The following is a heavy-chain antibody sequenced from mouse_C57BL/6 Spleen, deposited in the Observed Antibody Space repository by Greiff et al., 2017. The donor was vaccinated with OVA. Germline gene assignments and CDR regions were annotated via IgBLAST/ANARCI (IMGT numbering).Heavy chain of an antibody. Sequence: QVQLKQPGAELVKPGASVKLSCKASGYTFTSYWMQWVKQRPGQGLEWIGEIDPSDSYTNYNQKFKGKATLTVDTSSSTAYMQLSSLTSEDSAVYYGARRSTMVTTKYYFDYWGQGTTLTVSS. CDR3: ARRSTMVTTKYYFDY. V-gene: IGHV1-50*01. J-gene: IGHJ2*01. CDR1: GYTFTSYW. CDR2: IDPSDSYT. D-gene: IGHD2-2*01.